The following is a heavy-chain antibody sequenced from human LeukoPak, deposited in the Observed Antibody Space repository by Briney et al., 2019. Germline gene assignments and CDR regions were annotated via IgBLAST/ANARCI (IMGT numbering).Heavy chain of an antibody. D-gene: IGHD3-10*01. CDR3: ARLREYAFDI. V-gene: IGHV4-30-4*01. Sequence: SETLSLTRTVSGGSISSGDYYWSWIRQPPGKGLEWIGYIYSSGSTSYNPSLKSRVTISLDTSKNQFSLKLSSVTAAGTAVYYCARLREYAFDIWGQGTMVTVSS. J-gene: IGHJ3*02. CDR2: IYSSGST. CDR1: GGSISSGDYY.